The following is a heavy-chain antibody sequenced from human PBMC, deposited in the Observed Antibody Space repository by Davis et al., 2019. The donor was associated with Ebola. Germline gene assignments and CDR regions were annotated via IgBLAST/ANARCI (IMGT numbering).Heavy chain of an antibody. CDR1: GFTFSTYS. CDR2: ISSSGSTI. V-gene: IGHV3-48*01. D-gene: IGHD2-15*01. CDR3: ARDLVVVVAANQGWYYGMDV. J-gene: IGHJ6*04. Sequence: GGSLRLSCAASGFTFSTYSKSWIRQAPGKGLEWVSYISSSGSTIYYADSVKGRFTISRDNSKNTLHLQMNSLRAEDTAVYYCARDLVVVVAANQGWYYGMDVWGKGTTVTVSS.